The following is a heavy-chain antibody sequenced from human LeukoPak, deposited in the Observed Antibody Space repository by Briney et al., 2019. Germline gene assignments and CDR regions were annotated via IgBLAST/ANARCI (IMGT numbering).Heavy chain of an antibody. V-gene: IGHV4-39*01. CDR3: ARHARVAATGLDS. Sequence: SETLSLTCTVSGDSISSTYYYWGWIRQPPGKGLEWIGTIYYRGSTYYNPSLKSRVTISGDTSKNQISLKVTSMTAADTAVYYCARHARVAATGLDSWGQRTLVSVSS. CDR2: IYYRGST. J-gene: IGHJ5*01. D-gene: IGHD6-13*01. CDR1: GDSISSTYYY.